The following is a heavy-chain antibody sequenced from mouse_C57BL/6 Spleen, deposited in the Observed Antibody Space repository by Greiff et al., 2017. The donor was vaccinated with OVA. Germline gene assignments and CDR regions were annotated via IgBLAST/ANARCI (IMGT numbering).Heavy chain of an antibody. J-gene: IGHJ3*01. V-gene: IGHV5-9-1*02. Sequence: EVKVVESGEGLVKPGGSLKLSCAASGFTFSSYAMSWVRQTPEKRLEWVAYISSGGDYIYYADTVKGRFTISRDNARNTLYLQMSSLKSEDTAMYYCTRDNWDGAWFAYWGQGTLVTVSA. D-gene: IGHD4-1*01. CDR1: GFTFSSYA. CDR3: TRDNWDGAWFAY. CDR2: ISSGGDYI.